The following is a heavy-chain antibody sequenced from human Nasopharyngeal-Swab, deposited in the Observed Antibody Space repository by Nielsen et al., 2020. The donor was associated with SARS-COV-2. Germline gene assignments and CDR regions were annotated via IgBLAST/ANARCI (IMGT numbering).Heavy chain of an antibody. D-gene: IGHD3-22*01. CDR3: ARATYYYDSSGVTEGPVLAFDY. Sequence: WIRQPPGKGLEWIGYIYHSGSTYYNPSLKSRVTISVDRSKNQFSLKLSSVTAADTAVYYCARATYYYDSSGVTEGPVLAFDYWGQGTLVTVFS. J-gene: IGHJ4*02. V-gene: IGHV4-30-2*01. CDR2: IYHSGST.